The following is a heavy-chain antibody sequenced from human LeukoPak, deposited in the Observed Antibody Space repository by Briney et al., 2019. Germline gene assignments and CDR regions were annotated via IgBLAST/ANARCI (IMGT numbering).Heavy chain of an antibody. J-gene: IGHJ6*02. D-gene: IGHD2-15*01. CDR1: GFTFDDYG. CDR2: INWNGGST. V-gene: IGHV3-20*01. CDR3: AREGLGYCSGGSCKGPYYYYGMDV. Sequence: PGGSLSLSCAASGFTFDDYGMSWVRQAPGKGLEWVSGINWNGGSTGYADSVKGRFTISRDNAKNSLYLQMNSLRAEDTALYHCAREGLGYCSGGSCKGPYYYYGMDVWGQGTTVTVSS.